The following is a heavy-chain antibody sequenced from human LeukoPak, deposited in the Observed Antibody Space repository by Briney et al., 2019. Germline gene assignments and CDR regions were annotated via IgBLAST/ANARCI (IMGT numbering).Heavy chain of an antibody. J-gene: IGHJ4*02. V-gene: IGHV3-21*01. D-gene: IGHD2-2*01. Sequence: RAGGSLRLSCAASGFTFSSYSMNWVRQAPGKGLEWVSSISSSSSYIYYADSVKGRFTISRDNAKNSLYLQMNSLRAEDTAVYYCAKSDAIVVVPAAPTHWGQGTLVTVSS. CDR1: GFTFSSYS. CDR2: ISSSSSYI. CDR3: AKSDAIVVVPAAPTH.